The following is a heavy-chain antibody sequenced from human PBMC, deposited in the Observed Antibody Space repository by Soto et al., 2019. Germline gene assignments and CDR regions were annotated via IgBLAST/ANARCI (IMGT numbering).Heavy chain of an antibody. V-gene: IGHV3-30*18. Sequence: GGSLRLSCAASGFTFSSYGMHWVRQAPGKGLEWVAVISYDGSNKYYADSVKGRFTISRDNSKNTLYLQMNSLRAEDTAVYYCAKSHSSSSREIDYWGQGTLVTVSS. CDR3: AKSHSSSSREIDY. CDR1: GFTFSSYG. J-gene: IGHJ4*02. D-gene: IGHD6-6*01. CDR2: ISYDGSNK.